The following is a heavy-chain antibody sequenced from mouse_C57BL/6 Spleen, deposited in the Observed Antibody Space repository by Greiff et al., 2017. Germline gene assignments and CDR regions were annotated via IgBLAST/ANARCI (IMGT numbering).Heavy chain of an antibody. J-gene: IGHJ3*01. Sequence: VQLKESGAELVKPGASVKMSCKASGYTFTTYPIEWMKQNHGKSLEWIGNFHPYNDDTKYNEKFKGKATLTVEKSSSTVYLERSRLTSDDSAVYYCARRGYGVAWFAYWGQGTLVTVSA. V-gene: IGHV1-47*01. CDR2: FHPYNDDT. CDR3: ARRGYGVAWFAY. CDR1: GYTFTTYP. D-gene: IGHD2-2*01.